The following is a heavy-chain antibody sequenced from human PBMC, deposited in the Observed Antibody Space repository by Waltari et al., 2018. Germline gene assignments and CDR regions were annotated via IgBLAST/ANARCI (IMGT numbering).Heavy chain of an antibody. CDR2: SSAYNGNT. CDR3: ARVTDIVVVVAAQGDNWFDP. Sequence: QVQLVQSGAEVKKPGASVKVSCKASGYTFTSYGISWVRQAPGQGLEWMGWSSAYNGNTNYAQKLQGRVTMTTDTSTSTAYMDLRSLRADDTAVYYCARVTDIVVVVAAQGDNWFDPWGQGTLVTVSS. D-gene: IGHD2-15*01. CDR1: GYTFTSYG. V-gene: IGHV1-18*01. J-gene: IGHJ5*02.